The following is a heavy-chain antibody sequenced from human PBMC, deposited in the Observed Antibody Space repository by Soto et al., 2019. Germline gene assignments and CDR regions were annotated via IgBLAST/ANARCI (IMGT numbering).Heavy chain of an antibody. CDR2: MNPNTGNT. J-gene: IGHJ4*02. CDR1: GYTFIDFD. D-gene: IGHD2-21*01. Sequence: QVQLVQSGAEVKRPGASVKVSCRAYGYTFIDFDINWVRQAAGQGLEWMGWMNPNTGNTAYAQKFQGRLTLTRDTSISAAYMDLSSLTSDDTAVYYCARGLSSYSDFCAQGTLVTVSS. V-gene: IGHV1-8*01. CDR3: ARGLSSYSDF.